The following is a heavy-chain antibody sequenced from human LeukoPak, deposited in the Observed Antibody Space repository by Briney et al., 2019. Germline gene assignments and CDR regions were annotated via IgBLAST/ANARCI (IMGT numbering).Heavy chain of an antibody. CDR2: IYYSGST. J-gene: IGHJ6*04. Sequence: PSETLSLTCAVYGGSFSGYYWSWIRQPPGKGLEWIGYIYYSGSTNYNPSLKSRVTISVDTSKNQFSLKLSSVTAADTAVYYCARSIAAVVSLDVWGKGTTVTVSS. CDR1: GGSFSGYY. CDR3: ARSIAAVVSLDV. D-gene: IGHD6-13*01. V-gene: IGHV4-59*01.